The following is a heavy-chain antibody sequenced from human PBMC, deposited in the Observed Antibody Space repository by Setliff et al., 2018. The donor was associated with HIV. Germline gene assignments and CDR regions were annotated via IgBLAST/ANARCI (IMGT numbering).Heavy chain of an antibody. CDR2: IKYGGTT. CDR1: GDSFSSNSNH. J-gene: IGHJ4*01. D-gene: IGHD3-22*01. V-gene: IGHV4-39*07. Sequence: LSLTCTVSGDSFSSNSNHWGWIRQPPGKGLEWIGNIKYGGTTYYNPSLKSRVSISIDTSKSQFSLKLTSVTAADTAVYFCARDPHYFDTSGYYSWFYFDYWGHGTQVTVSS. CDR3: ARDPHYFDTSGYYSWFYFDY.